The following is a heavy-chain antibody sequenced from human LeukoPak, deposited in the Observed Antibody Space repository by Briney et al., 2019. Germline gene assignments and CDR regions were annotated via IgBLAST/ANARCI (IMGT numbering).Heavy chain of an antibody. Sequence: ASETLSLTCAVYGGSFSGYFWSWIRQPPGKGLEWIGDINHNGGTNYNPSLKSRVTISVDTSKSQFSLKLSSVTAADTAVYYCAREADSSSWYRSYYYYYMDVWGKGTTVTISS. V-gene: IGHV4-34*01. D-gene: IGHD6-13*01. J-gene: IGHJ6*03. CDR1: GGSFSGYF. CDR3: AREADSSSWYRSYYYYYMDV. CDR2: INHNGGT.